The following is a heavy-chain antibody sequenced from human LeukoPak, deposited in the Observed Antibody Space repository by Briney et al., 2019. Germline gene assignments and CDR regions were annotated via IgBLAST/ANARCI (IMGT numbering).Heavy chain of an antibody. CDR3: ARGFMAAAL. CDR1: GGSISSYS. V-gene: IGHV4-4*07. J-gene: IGHJ4*02. Sequence: PSETLSLTCTISGGSISSYSWSWIRQPARQGLDLIGRIYTSGSTNYNPSPNSRVTMSIYTSTNQSSLKLISLTSTATTVSYRARGFMAAALGGQGTLVSV. D-gene: IGHD6-13*01. CDR2: IYTSGST.